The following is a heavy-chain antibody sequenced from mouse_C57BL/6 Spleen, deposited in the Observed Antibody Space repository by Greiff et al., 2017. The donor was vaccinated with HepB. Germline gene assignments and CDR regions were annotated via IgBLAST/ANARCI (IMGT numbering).Heavy chain of an antibody. CDR3: ARRDSYAMDY. CDR2: IYPRSGNT. Sequence: VQLQQSGAELARPGASVKLSCKASGYTFTSYGISWVKQRTGQGLEWIGEIYPRSGNTYYNEKFKGKATLTADKSSSTAYMELRSLTYEDSAVYFCARRDSYAMDYWGQGTSVTVSS. J-gene: IGHJ4*01. D-gene: IGHD3-3*01. V-gene: IGHV1-81*01. CDR1: GYTFTSYG.